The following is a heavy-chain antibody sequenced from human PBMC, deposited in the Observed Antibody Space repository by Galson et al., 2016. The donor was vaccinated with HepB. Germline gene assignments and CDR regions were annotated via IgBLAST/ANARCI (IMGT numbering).Heavy chain of an antibody. D-gene: IGHD5-24*01. V-gene: IGHV3-48*02. CDR3: VRAFDGSFPNLDF. CDR1: GFTFSSYS. CDR2: IGSSGPV. Sequence: SLRLSCAASGFTFSSYSMIWVRQTPGKGLEWVSYIGSSGPVYYADSLQGRFTISRDNAKKLLYLQMNSLRDEDTALYYCVRAFDGSFPNLDFWGQGTLVTGSS. J-gene: IGHJ4*02.